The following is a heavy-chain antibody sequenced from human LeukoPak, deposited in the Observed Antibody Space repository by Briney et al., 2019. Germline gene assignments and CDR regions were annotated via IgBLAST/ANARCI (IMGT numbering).Heavy chain of an antibody. CDR2: ISGSGGST. V-gene: IGHV3-23*01. D-gene: IGHD1-7*01. CDR1: GFTFSTYS. J-gene: IGHJ6*03. CDR3: AKRRGLELTYYYHMDV. Sequence: GGSLRLSCTASGFTFSTYSMNWVRQAPGKGLEWVSAISGSGGSTYYADSVKGRFTISRDNSKNTLYLQMNSLRADDTAVYYCAKRRGLELTYYYHMDVWGKGTTVTVSS.